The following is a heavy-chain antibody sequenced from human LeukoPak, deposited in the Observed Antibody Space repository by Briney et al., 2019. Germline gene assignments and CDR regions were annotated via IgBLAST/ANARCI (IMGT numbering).Heavy chain of an antibody. CDR2: ISWNSGTI. CDR1: RFTFSNYW. V-gene: IGHV3-20*04. J-gene: IGHJ4*02. CDR3: AKSGLNRFDY. Sequence: RAGGSLRLSCAASRFTFSNYWMSWVRQAPGKGLEWVSGISWNSGTIGYADSVKGRFTISRDNAKNSLYLQMNTLRADDTAVYYCAKSGLNRFDYWGQGTLVTVSS. D-gene: IGHD3-3*01.